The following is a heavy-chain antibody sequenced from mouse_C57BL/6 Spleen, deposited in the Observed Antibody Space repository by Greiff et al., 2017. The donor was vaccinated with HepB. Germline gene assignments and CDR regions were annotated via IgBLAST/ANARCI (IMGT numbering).Heavy chain of an antibody. V-gene: IGHV1-81*01. CDR1: GYTFTSYG. J-gene: IGHJ4*01. CDR2: IYPRSGNT. Sequence: VQLQESGAELARPGASVKLSCKASGYTFTSYGISWVKQRTGQGLEWIGEIYPRSGNTYYNEKFKGKATLTADKSSSTAYMELRSLTSEDSAVYFCARIWITTVVRYYAMDYWGQGTSVTVSS. D-gene: IGHD1-1*01. CDR3: ARIWITTVVRYYAMDY.